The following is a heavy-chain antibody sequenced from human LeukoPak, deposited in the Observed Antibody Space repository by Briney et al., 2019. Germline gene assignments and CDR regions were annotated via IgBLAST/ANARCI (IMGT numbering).Heavy chain of an antibody. J-gene: IGHJ4*02. CDR3: RGDDFDY. D-gene: IGHD3-16*01. V-gene: IGHV3-15*01. Sequence: GGSLRLSCAASGFTFSNAWMSWVRQAPGKGLEWVGRIKSKTDGGTRDYAAPVKGRFTISRDDSKHTLYLQMNILKPEDTAVYYCRGDDFDYWGQGTLVTVSS. CDR1: GFTFSNAW. CDR2: IKSKTDGGTR.